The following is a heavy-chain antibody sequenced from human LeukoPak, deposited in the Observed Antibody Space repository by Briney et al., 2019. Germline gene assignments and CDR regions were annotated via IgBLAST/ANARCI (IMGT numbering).Heavy chain of an antibody. CDR2: IRSKAYGGTT. CDR3: TISRVMVILFDY. V-gene: IGHV3-49*03. Sequence: GGSLRLSCTAPGFTFGDYAMSWFRQAPGKGLEWVGFIRSKAYGGTTEYAASVKGRFTISRDDSKSIAYLQMNSLKTEDTAVYYCTISRVMVILFDYWGQGTLVTVSS. CDR1: GFTFGDYA. J-gene: IGHJ4*02. D-gene: IGHD3-22*01.